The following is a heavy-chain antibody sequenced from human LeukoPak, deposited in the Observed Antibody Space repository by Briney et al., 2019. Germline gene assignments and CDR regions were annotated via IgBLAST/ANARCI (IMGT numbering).Heavy chain of an antibody. V-gene: IGHV1-18*01. CDR1: GYTFTKYG. Sequence: ASVKVSCKASGYTFTKYGLTWVRQAPGQGFEWMGWISTDKADTYYAQNYQGRVTMTIDTSTSTAYMELRSLRSDDTAVYYCVRDCASDCSIKGHYYFDLWGRGTLVTVSS. CDR3: VRDCASDCSIKGHYYFDL. J-gene: IGHJ2*01. D-gene: IGHD2-21*02. CDR2: ISTDKADT.